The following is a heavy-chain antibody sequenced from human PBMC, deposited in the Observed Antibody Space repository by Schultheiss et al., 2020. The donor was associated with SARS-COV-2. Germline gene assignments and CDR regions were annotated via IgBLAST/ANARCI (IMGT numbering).Heavy chain of an antibody. Sequence: GGSLRLSCAASGFTFSSYGMHRVCQAPGKGLEYVSAISSNGGSTYYADSVKGRFTISRDNSKNSLYLQMNSLRAEDTALYYCARVSKAPMIGFHYYMDVWGKGTTVTVSS. V-gene: IGHV3-64*02. J-gene: IGHJ6*03. CDR3: ARVSKAPMIGFHYYMDV. CDR2: ISSNGGST. D-gene: IGHD3-16*01. CDR1: GFTFSSYG.